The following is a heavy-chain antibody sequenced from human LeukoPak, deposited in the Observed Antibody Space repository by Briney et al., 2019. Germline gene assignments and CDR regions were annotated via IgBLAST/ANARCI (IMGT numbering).Heavy chain of an antibody. CDR3: ARDRYCSSTSCLDAFDI. CDR2: IRSTYI. Sequence: GGSLRLSCAASGFTFSIYGMHWVRQAPGKGLEWVSSIRSTYIYYADSVKGRFTISRDNSKNTLYLQMNSLRAEDTAVYYCARDRYCSSTSCLDAFDIWGQGTMVTVSS. D-gene: IGHD2-2*01. V-gene: IGHV3-21*01. J-gene: IGHJ3*02. CDR1: GFTFSIYG.